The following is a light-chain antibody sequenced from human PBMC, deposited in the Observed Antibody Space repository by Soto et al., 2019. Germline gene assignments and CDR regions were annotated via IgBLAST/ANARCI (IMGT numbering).Light chain of an antibody. CDR2: SNN. CDR1: SSNIGSNT. V-gene: IGLV1-44*01. J-gene: IGLJ2*01. CDR3: QSYDSSLSGFVV. Sequence: QSVLTQPPSASGTPGQRVTISCSGSSSNIGSNTVNWYQQLPGTAPKLLIYSNNQRPSGVPDRFSGSKSGTSASLAISGLQSEDEADYYCQSYDSSLSGFVVFGGGTKLTVL.